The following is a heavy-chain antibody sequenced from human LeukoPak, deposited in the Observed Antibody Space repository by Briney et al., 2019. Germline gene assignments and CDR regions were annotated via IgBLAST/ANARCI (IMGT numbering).Heavy chain of an antibody. V-gene: IGHV3-30-3*01. CDR2: ISYDGSNK. Sequence: GRSLRLSCAASGFTFSSYAMHWARQAPGKGLEWVAVISYDGSNKYYADSVKGRFTISRDNSKNTLYLQMNSLRAEDTAVYYCAKGPGGATRGGDAFDIWGQGTMVTVSS. CDR1: GFTFSSYA. D-gene: IGHD1-26*01. J-gene: IGHJ3*02. CDR3: AKGPGGATRGGDAFDI.